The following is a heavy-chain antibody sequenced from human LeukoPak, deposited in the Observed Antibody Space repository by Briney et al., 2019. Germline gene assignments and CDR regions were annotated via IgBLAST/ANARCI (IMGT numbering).Heavy chain of an antibody. CDR2: IHPDGSIT. Sequence: GGSLRLSCVGSGLTISNYWMHWVRQAPGTGLVWVSRIHPDGSITTYADSVKGRFTISRDNTKNTLYLQMNSLRAEDTAVYYCAPQQAFSPYNWFDPWGLGTLVTVSS. J-gene: IGHJ5*02. CDR1: GLTISNYW. D-gene: IGHD3-3*02. V-gene: IGHV3-74*03. CDR3: APQQAFSPYNWFDP.